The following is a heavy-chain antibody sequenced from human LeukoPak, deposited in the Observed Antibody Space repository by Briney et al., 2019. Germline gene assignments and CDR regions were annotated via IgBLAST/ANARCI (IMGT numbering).Heavy chain of an antibody. Sequence: ASVKVSRKVSGYTHTELSMHWVRQAASKEVEGMGGFDPEDGETIYAQKFQGRVTMTENTSTDTAYMELSSLRSKDTAVYYCATMSSGYNYDSSGRTGHNWFDPWGQGTLVTVSS. J-gene: IGHJ5*02. V-gene: IGHV1-24*01. CDR2: FDPEDGET. CDR1: GYTHTELS. CDR3: ATMSSGYNYDSSGRTGHNWFDP. D-gene: IGHD3-22*01.